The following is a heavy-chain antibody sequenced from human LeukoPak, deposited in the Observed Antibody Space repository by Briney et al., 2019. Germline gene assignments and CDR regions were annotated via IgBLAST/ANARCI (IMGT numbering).Heavy chain of an antibody. D-gene: IGHD6-19*01. J-gene: IGHJ4*02. V-gene: IGHV4-59*08. CDR2: VHYSGTT. CDR1: DGSITNYD. Sequence: SETLSLTCTVSDGSITNYDWSWVRQPPGKGLEFIGHVHYSGTTNYNPSLKSRVTISVDTSKNQFSLKLSSVTAADTAVYYCARQKAVAGPYYFDYWGQGTLVTVSS. CDR3: ARQKAVAGPYYFDY.